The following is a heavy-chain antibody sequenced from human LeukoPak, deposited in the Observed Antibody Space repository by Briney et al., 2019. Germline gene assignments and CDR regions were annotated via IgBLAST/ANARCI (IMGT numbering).Heavy chain of an antibody. CDR3: VKDGPGVYDF. CDR2: TNSNGGST. D-gene: IGHD1-14*01. CDR1: VFTFSTSA. V-gene: IGHV3-64D*09. Sequence: GGSLRLSCSASVFTFSTSAMHWVRQAPGERLEYVSSTNSNGGSTYQADSVKGRFTISRDNSKNTLYLQMSSLRDEDTAVYYCVKDGPGVYDFWGQGTLVTVSS. J-gene: IGHJ4*02.